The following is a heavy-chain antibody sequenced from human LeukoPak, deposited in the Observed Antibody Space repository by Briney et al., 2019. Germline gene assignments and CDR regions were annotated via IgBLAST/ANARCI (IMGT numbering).Heavy chain of an antibody. CDR2: IPSSGSTI. V-gene: IGHV3-48*01. CDR1: GFTLGTYG. D-gene: IGHD3-9*01. J-gene: IGHJ3*02. CDR3: ARLYHDILGMPFDI. Sequence: TGGALRLSCSASGFTLGTYGMNWVRQAPGKGLEWVSYIPSSGSTIYYADSVQGRFTISRDNAKKLLYLRMNSLTAEDTAVYYCARLYHDILGMPFDIWGQGTMVTVSS.